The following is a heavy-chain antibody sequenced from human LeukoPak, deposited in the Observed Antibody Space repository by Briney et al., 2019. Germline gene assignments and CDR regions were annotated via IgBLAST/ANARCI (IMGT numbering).Heavy chain of an antibody. Sequence: GGSLRLSCAASGFTFDDYGMSWVRQAPGKGLEWVSGINWNGGSTGYADSVKGRFTISRDNAKNSLYLQMNSLRAEDTAVYYCAKPNRYGDYSFFGVWGQGTLVTVSS. V-gene: IGHV3-20*04. CDR3: AKPNRYGDYSFFGV. J-gene: IGHJ4*02. D-gene: IGHD4-17*01. CDR2: INWNGGST. CDR1: GFTFDDYG.